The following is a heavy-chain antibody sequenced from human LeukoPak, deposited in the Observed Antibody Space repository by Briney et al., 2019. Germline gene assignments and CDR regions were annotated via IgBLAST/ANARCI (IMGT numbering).Heavy chain of an antibody. V-gene: IGHV4-59*01. CDR1: GGSISSYY. CDR3: ARISPRYAFDI. J-gene: IGHJ3*02. CDR2: IYYSGST. Sequence: PSETLSLTCTVSGGSISSYYWSWIRQPPGKGLEWIGYIYYSGSTNYNPSLKSRVTISVDTSKNQFSLKLSSVTAADTAVYYCARISPRYAFDIWGQGTMVTVSS.